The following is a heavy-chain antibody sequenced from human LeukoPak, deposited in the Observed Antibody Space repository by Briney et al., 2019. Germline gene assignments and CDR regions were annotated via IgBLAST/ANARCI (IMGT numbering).Heavy chain of an antibody. CDR1: GFTFSDYY. Sequence: GGSLRLSCAASGFTFSDYYMSWIRQAPGKGLEWVSYTSSSGSTIYYADSVKGRFTISRDNAKNSLYLQMNSLRAEDTAVYYCGVRGSRGNAAFDYWGQGTLVTVSS. V-gene: IGHV3-11*01. D-gene: IGHD3-10*01. J-gene: IGHJ4*02. CDR2: TSSSGSTI. CDR3: GVRGSRGNAAFDY.